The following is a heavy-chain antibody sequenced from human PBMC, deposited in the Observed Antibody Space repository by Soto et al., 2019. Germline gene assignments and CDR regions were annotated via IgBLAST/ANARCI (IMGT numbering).Heavy chain of an antibody. J-gene: IGHJ5*02. V-gene: IGHV4-39*01. Sequence: SETLSLTCSASDGSITSSSHFWGWVRQPPGKGLEWIGTIYFTGNTYYTPSLKSRLTMSIDTSKNEFSLRLNSVTAADTAVYYCAGQTFTIAAASYGRGNWFDPWGPGTLVTVSS. D-gene: IGHD6-25*01. CDR3: AGQTFTIAAASYGRGNWFDP. CDR2: IYFTGNT. CDR1: DGSITSSSHF.